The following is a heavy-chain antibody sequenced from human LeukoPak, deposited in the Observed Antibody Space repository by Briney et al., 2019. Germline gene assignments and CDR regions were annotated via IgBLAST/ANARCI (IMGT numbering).Heavy chain of an antibody. Sequence: GGSLRLSCAASGFTFSSYEMNWVRQAPGKGLEWVSYISSSGNTTYNADSVKGRFTISRDNAKNSLYLQMNSLRAEDTAVYYCARVGPRYCGGDCSRPPFDYWGQGTLVTVSS. J-gene: IGHJ4*02. V-gene: IGHV3-48*03. D-gene: IGHD2-21*02. CDR3: ARVGPRYCGGDCSRPPFDY. CDR1: GFTFSSYE. CDR2: ISSSGNTT.